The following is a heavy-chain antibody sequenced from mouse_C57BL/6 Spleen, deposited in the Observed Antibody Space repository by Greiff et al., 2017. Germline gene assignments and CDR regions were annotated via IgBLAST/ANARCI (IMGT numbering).Heavy chain of an antibody. V-gene: IGHV1-5*01. CDR2: IYPGNSDT. CDR3: TRGGDSSGYWFAY. CDR1: GYTFTSYW. Sequence: EVQLQQSGTVLARPGASVKMSCKTSGYTFTSYWMHWVKQRPGQGLEWIGAIYPGNSDTSYNQKFKGKAKLTAVTSASTAYMELSSLTNEDSAVYYCTRGGDSSGYWFAYWGQGTLVTVSA. J-gene: IGHJ3*01. D-gene: IGHD3-2*02.